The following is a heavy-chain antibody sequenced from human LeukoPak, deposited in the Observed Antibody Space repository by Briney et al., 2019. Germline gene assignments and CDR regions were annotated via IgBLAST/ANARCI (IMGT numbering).Heavy chain of an antibody. CDR3: ARDSRWKTTYYYYYMDV. CDR1: GYTFTSYG. D-gene: IGHD1-14*01. CDR2: ISAYNGNT. J-gene: IGHJ6*03. V-gene: IGHV1-18*01. Sequence: ASVKVSCKASGYTFTSYGISWVRQAPGQGLEWMGWISAYNGNTNYAQKLQGRVTMTTDTSTSTAYMELRSLRSDDTAVYYCARDSRWKTTYYYYYMDVWGKGTTVTVSS.